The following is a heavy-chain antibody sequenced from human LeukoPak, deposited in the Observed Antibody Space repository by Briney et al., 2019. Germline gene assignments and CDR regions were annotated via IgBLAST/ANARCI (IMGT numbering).Heavy chain of an antibody. CDR2: IKSDGSST. CDR1: GFTFSTYW. V-gene: IGHV3-74*01. Sequence: PGGSLRLSCAASGFTFSTYWMHWVRQAPGKGLVWVSRIKSDGSSTSYADSAKGRFIISRDNAKNTLYLQMSSLRAEDTAVYYCARDFSDVRGNIFDSWGQGTLVTVSS. J-gene: IGHJ4*02. D-gene: IGHD3-10*02. CDR3: ARDFSDVRGNIFDS.